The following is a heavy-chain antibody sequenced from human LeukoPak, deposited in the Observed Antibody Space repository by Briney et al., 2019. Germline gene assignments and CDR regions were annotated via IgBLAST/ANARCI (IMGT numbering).Heavy chain of an antibody. CDR1: GFTFSSFW. CDR2: INTDGTST. Sequence: GGPLRLSCAASGFTFSSFWMHWVRQTPGKGLVWVSRINTDGTSTYYADSVRGRFTISRDNAKNTLYLQMNSLRAEDTAVYYCARPTGSTSLSSSFQHWGQGTLVTVSS. CDR3: ARPTGSTSLSSSFQH. V-gene: IGHV3-74*01. J-gene: IGHJ1*01. D-gene: IGHD1-7*01.